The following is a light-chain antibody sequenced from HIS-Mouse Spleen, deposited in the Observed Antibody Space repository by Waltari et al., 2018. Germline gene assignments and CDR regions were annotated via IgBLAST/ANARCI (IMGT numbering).Light chain of an antibody. CDR3: AAWDDSLNGYV. J-gene: IGLJ1*01. CDR2: GNN. CDR1: ISNIGRNT. V-gene: IGLV1-44*01. Sequence: QSVLTQPPSASGTPGQRGTIPCSGSISNIGRNTVNWYQQLPGPAPKLLIYGNNQRPSGVPDRFSGSKSGTSASLAISGLQSEDEADYYCAAWDDSLNGYVFGTGTKVTVL.